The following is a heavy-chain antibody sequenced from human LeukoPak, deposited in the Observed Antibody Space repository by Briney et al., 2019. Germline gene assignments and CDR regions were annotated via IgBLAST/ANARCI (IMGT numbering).Heavy chain of an antibody. CDR1: GFTFSSYG. CDR2: ISYDGSNK. V-gene: IGHV3-30*18. D-gene: IGHD6-13*01. Sequence: GSLRLSCAASGFTFSSYGMHWVRQAPGKGLEWVAVISYDGSNKYYADSVKGRFTISRDNAKNSLYLQINSLRAEDTAVYYCAKERGAAAATVYFDYWGQGTLVTVSS. CDR3: AKERGAAAATVYFDY. J-gene: IGHJ4*02.